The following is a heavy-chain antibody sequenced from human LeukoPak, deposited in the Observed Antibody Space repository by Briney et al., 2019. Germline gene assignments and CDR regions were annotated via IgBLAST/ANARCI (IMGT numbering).Heavy chain of an antibody. CDR2: FFLSGGP. Sequence: SETLSLTCDVSGDFIRSSEWWSWVRQPPGKGLEWIGQFFLSGGPNYRPSLRSRVTISVDRSKSQFSLKLSSVTAADTAVYYCVTYYFDSSGPKKNYWGQGTLVTVSS. V-gene: IGHV4/OR15-8*01. J-gene: IGHJ4*02. CDR1: GDFIRSSEW. D-gene: IGHD3-22*01. CDR3: VTYYFDSSGPKKNY.